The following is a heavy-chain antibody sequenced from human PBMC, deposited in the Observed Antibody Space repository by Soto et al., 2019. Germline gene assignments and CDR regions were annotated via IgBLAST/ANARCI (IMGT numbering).Heavy chain of an antibody. CDR2: IDYSGTA. CDR1: SGSISVTNVF. D-gene: IGHD1-20*01. J-gene: IGHJ4*02. V-gene: IGHV4-39*01. CDR3: ARITGRHIDY. Sequence: SETLSLTCTVSSGSISVTNVFCGWVRQPPGKGLEWIGNIDYSGTAYFSPSLATRVTFHVDTSKNQFSLTLYSVTAADTAVYYCARITGRHIDYWGQGILVTVSS.